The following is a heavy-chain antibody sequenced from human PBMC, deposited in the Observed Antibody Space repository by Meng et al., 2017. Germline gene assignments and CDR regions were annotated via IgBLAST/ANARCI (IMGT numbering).Heavy chain of an antibody. CDR2: INPNSGGT. D-gene: IGHD3-16*01. CDR3: ARSERYVLGFDY. Sequence: QVQLGQSGAEVKKPGAPVKVSCKASGYTLPGYYMHWVRQAPGQGLEWMGRINPNSGGTNYAQKFQGRVTMTRDTSISTAYMELSRLRSEDTAVYYCARSERYVLGFDYWGQGTLVTVSS. CDR1: GYTLPGYY. V-gene: IGHV1-2*06. J-gene: IGHJ4*02.